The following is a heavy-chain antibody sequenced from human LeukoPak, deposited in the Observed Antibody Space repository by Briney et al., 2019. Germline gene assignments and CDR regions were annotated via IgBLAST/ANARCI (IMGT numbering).Heavy chain of an antibody. Sequence: GGSLRLSCAASGFTFSSYMMHWVRHAPGKGQVWVSHITNDGTIRYADSVKGRFTISRDNAKNTLYLQMNSLRAEDTAVYYCARDWRGSLDYWGQGTLVTVSS. CDR3: ARDWRGSLDY. D-gene: IGHD1-26*01. CDR2: ITNDGTI. CDR1: GFTFSSYM. J-gene: IGHJ4*02. V-gene: IGHV3-74*01.